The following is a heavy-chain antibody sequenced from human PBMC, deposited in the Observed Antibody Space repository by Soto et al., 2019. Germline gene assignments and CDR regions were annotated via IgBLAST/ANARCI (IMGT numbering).Heavy chain of an antibody. CDR1: GGSISSYY. J-gene: IGHJ4*02. CDR2: ISHSGST. CDR3: ARDVLYSPSRFDS. V-gene: IGHV4-59*01. D-gene: IGHD6-13*01. Sequence: SETLSLTCTVSGGSISSYYWSWIRQTPGKGLEWIGYISHSGSTNYNPSLRSRVTMSVDTSKNQFSLKLSAVTTADAAVYYCARDVLYSPSRFDSWGQGTLVTVSS.